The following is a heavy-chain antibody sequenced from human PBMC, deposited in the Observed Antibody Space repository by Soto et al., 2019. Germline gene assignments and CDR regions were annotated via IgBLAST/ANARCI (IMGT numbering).Heavy chain of an antibody. D-gene: IGHD4-17*01. Sequence: ASVKVSCKASGYTFTSYDINWVRQATGQGLEWMGWMNPNSGNTGYAQKFQGRVTMTRNTSISTAYMELSSLRSEDTAVYYCARVPLMTNNYYYYYMDVWGKGTTVTVSS. V-gene: IGHV1-8*01. J-gene: IGHJ6*03. CDR3: ARVPLMTNNYYYYYMDV. CDR1: GYTFTSYD. CDR2: MNPNSGNT.